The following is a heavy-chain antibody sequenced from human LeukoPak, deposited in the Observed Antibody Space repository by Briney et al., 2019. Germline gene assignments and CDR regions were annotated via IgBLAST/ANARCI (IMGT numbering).Heavy chain of an antibody. CDR2: IYYSGST. Sequence: SETLSLTCTVSGGSISSSSYYWGWIRQPPGKGLEWIGYIYYSGSTYYNPSLKSRVTISVDTSKNQFSLKLSSVTAADTAVYYCARDGGGSYYRVAFDIWGQGTMVTVSS. D-gene: IGHD1-26*01. V-gene: IGHV4-31*03. CDR3: ARDGGGSYYRVAFDI. J-gene: IGHJ3*02. CDR1: GGSISSSSYY.